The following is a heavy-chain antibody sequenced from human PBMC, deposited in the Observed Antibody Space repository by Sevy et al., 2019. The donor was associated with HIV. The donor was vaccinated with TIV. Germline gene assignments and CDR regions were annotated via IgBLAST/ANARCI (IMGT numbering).Heavy chain of an antibody. CDR1: GFTFSSYA. J-gene: IGHJ4*02. CDR2: ISGSGGST. Sequence: GGSLRLSCAASGFTFSSYAMSWVRQAPGKGLEWVSAISGSGGSTYYADSGKGRFTISRDNSKNTLYLQMNSLRSEDTAGYYCAKATRYYYDSSGYPQDRYFDYWGQGTLVTVSS. CDR3: AKATRYYYDSSGYPQDRYFDY. D-gene: IGHD3-22*01. V-gene: IGHV3-23*01.